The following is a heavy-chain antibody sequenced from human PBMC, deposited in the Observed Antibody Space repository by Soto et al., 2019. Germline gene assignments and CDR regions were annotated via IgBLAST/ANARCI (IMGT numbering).Heavy chain of an antibody. V-gene: IGHV1-18*01. CDR3: ARVRDFWSGHPFDY. Sequence: QVPLVQSGAEVKKPGASVKVSCKASGYTFTSYGISWVRQAPGQGLEWMGWISAHNGNTNYAQKVQGRVTVTTDTSTSTAYMELRSLRSDDTAVYYCARVRDFWSGHPFDYWGQGTLVTVSS. CDR2: ISAHNGNT. J-gene: IGHJ4*02. CDR1: GYTFTSYG. D-gene: IGHD3-3*01.